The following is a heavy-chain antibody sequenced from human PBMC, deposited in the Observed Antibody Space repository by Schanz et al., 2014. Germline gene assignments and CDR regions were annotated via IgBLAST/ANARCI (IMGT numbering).Heavy chain of an antibody. Sequence: VQLVESGGGLVQPGGSVRLSCGASGFSFSTHWMAWVRQAPGKGLEWISYISNSGTYTKYADSVKGRFVISRDNAKNSLYLQMNSLRAEDTAVYYCARPSDSSWYMDVWGKGTTVTVSS. CDR3: ARPSDSSWYMDV. CDR1: GFSFSTHW. J-gene: IGHJ6*03. D-gene: IGHD2-21*02. V-gene: IGHV3-11*06. CDR2: ISNSGTYT.